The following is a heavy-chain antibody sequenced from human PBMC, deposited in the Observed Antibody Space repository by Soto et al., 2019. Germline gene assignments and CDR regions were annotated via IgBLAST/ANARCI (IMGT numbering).Heavy chain of an antibody. CDR3: TRTEGDKWNDYYYGMDV. D-gene: IGHD1-1*01. V-gene: IGHV3-49*05. CDR1: GFTFGDYA. CDR2: IRSKAYGGTT. Sequence: NPGGSLRLSCTASGFTFGDYAMSWFRQAPGKGLEWVGFIRSKAYGGTTEYAASVKGRFTISRDDSKSIAYLQMNSLKTEDTAVYYCTRTEGDKWNDYYYGMDVWGQGTTVTVSS. J-gene: IGHJ6*02.